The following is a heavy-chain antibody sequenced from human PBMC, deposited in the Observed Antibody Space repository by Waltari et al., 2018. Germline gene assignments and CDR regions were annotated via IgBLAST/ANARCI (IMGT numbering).Heavy chain of an antibody. V-gene: IGHV3-64*04. CDR2: INSGGGST. CDR3: AWKADY. CDR1: GFTFSSYA. J-gene: IGHJ4*02. Sequence: VQLVETGGGLVQPGGSLSLSCAASGFTFSSYAMQWGRQAPGKGLEWISAINSGGGSTYYADSVKGRFTISRDNSKNTLSLQMNSLRAEDTAVYYCAWKADYWGQGVLVTVSS. D-gene: IGHD1-1*01.